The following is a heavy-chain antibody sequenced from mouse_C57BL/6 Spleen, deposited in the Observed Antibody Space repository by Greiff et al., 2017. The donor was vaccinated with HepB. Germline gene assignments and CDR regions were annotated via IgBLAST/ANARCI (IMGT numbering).Heavy chain of an antibody. J-gene: IGHJ4*01. D-gene: IGHD1-1*01. CDR2: ISDGGSYT. Sequence: EVKVEESGGGLVKPGGSLKLSCAASGFTFSSYAMSWVRQTPEKRLEWVATISDGGSYTYYPDNVKGRFTISRDNAKNNLYLQMSHLKSEDTAMYYCARGHGSSYEAMDYWGQGTSVTVSS. V-gene: IGHV5-4*03. CDR3: ARGHGSSYEAMDY. CDR1: GFTFSSYA.